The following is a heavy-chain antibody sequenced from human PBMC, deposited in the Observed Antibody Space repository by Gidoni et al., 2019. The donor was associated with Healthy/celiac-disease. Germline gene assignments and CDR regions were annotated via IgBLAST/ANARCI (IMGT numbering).Heavy chain of an antibody. Sequence: QVQLVQSGAEVKKPGSSVRVSCKASGGTFSSYASSWVRQAPGQGREWLGGIIPIFGTANYAQKFQGRVTITADQSTSTAYMELSSLRSEDTAVYYWAREGGGFGVHIWGQGTLVTVSS. CDR1: GGTFSSYA. CDR2: IIPIFGTA. CDR3: AREGGGFGVHI. D-gene: IGHD3-3*01. J-gene: IGHJ4*02. V-gene: IGHV1-69*01.